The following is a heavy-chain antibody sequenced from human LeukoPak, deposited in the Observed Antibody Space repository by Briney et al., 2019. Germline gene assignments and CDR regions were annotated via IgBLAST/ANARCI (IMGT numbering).Heavy chain of an antibody. CDR3: ATYYDILTGYYKPYNWFDP. Sequence: ASVNVSCKASGYTFTGFAMHWVRQAPGQRLEWMGWINAGNGNTKYSQKFQGRVTITRDTSASTAYMELSSLRSEDTAVYYCATYYDILTGYYKPYNWFDPWGQGTLVTVSS. D-gene: IGHD3-9*01. CDR2: INAGNGNT. CDR1: GYTFTGFA. J-gene: IGHJ5*02. V-gene: IGHV1-3*01.